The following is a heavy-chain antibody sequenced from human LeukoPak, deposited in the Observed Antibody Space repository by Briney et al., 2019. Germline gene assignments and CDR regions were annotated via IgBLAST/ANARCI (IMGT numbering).Heavy chain of an antibody. D-gene: IGHD7-27*01. CDR1: GGSISGYY. V-gene: IGHV4-59*01. CDR3: ARGWGYFDY. J-gene: IGHJ4*02. CDR2: IYYSGST. Sequence: PSATLSLTCTVSGGSISGYYWTWIRQPPGKGLEWIGYIYYSGSTNYNPSLKSRVTISVDTSKNQFSLKLSSVTAADTAVYYCARGWGYFDYWGQGTLVTVSS.